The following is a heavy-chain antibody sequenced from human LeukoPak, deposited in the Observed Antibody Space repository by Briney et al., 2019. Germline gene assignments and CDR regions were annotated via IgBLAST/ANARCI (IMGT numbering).Heavy chain of an antibody. CDR2: ISWNSGSI. CDR1: GFTFDDYA. CDR3: AKSLEMATIEGNDYYYYGMDV. J-gene: IGHJ6*02. V-gene: IGHV3-9*01. Sequence: GRSLRLSCAASGFTFDDYAMHWVRQAPGKSLEWVSGISWNSGSIGYADSVKGRFTISRDNAKNSLYLQMNSLRAEDTALYYCAKSLEMATIEGNDYYYYGMDVWGQGTTVTVSS. D-gene: IGHD5-24*01.